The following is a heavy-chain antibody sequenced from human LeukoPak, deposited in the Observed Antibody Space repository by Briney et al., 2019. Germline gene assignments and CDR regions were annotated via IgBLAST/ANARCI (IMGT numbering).Heavy chain of an antibody. Sequence: PSETLSLTCAVYGGSFSGYYWSWIRQPPGKGLEWIGAINHSGNTNYNPSLKSRVTISVDTSKNQFSLKLSSVTAADTAVYYCARDTTLRFYNWFDPWCQGTLVTVSA. D-gene: IGHD3-3*01. V-gene: IGHV4-34*01. CDR2: INHSGNT. CDR3: ARDTTLRFYNWFDP. CDR1: GGSFSGYY. J-gene: IGHJ5*02.